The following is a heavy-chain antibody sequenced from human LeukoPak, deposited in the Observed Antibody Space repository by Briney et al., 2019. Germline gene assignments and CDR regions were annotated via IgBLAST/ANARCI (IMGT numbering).Heavy chain of an antibody. Sequence: SVKVSCKASGGTFSSYAISWVRQAPGQGLEWMGGIIPIFGTANYAQKFQGRVTITADESTSTAYMELSSLRSEDTAVYYCARDSGSLDGALDIWGQGTMVTVSS. V-gene: IGHV1-69*13. CDR2: IIPIFGTA. CDR3: ARDSGSLDGALDI. D-gene: IGHD1-26*01. CDR1: GGTFSSYA. J-gene: IGHJ3*02.